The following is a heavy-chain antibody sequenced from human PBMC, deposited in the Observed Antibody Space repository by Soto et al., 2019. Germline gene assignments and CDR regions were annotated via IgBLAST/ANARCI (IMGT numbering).Heavy chain of an antibody. J-gene: IGHJ4*02. CDR3: VRPLYDSGVVDF. Sequence: QLVESGGGLFQAGGSTRLSCLASGFTVSRYDMAWVRQAPGKGLEWASIIQTGGATYYTDSAQGRFTISRDNSRNTVYLKMSSLGVEDTGVYSCVRPLYDSGVVDFGGQGSPIPVS. V-gene: IGHV3-53*01. CDR1: GFTVSRYD. D-gene: IGHD5-12*01. CDR2: IQTGGAT.